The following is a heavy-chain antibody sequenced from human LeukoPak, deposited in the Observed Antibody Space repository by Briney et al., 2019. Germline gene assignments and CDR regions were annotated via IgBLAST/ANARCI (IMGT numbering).Heavy chain of an antibody. CDR2: IRYDVSNG. CDR1: GFTFSNSG. CDR3: ARSVAGITXFXP. V-gene: IGHV3-30*02. J-gene: IGHJ5*02. D-gene: IGHD6-19*01. Sequence: GGSLRLACTASGFTFSNSGMHWVRQAPGKGLEWVAFIRYDVSNGFYVDSVTGRFTISRDNSMNTLNLQMRSLRPEDTAVYYCARSVAGITXFXPWGXXXLXTVSS.